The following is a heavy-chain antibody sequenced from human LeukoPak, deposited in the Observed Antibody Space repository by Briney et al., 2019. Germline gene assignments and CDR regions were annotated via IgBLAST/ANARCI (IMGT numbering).Heavy chain of an antibody. D-gene: IGHD3-10*01. CDR2: ISAYNGNT. V-gene: IGHV1-18*01. J-gene: IGHJ4*02. CDR3: ARGKGIRGGSYHLDEFDY. Sequence: ASVKVSCEASGYTFTSYGISWVRQAPGQGLEWMGWISAYNGNTNYAQKLQGRATMTTDTSTSTAYMELRSLRSDDTAVYYCARGKGIRGGSYHLDEFDYWGQGTLVAVSS. CDR1: GYTFTSYG.